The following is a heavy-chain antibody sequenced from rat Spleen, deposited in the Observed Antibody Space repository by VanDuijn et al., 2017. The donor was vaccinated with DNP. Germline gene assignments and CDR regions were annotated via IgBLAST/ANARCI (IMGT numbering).Heavy chain of an antibody. D-gene: IGHD1-1*01. J-gene: IGHJ2*01. Sequence: EVQLVKSGGGPVQPGRSLKLSCVASGFIFSNYWMTWIRQAPGKGLEWVASITNTGGSIYYPDSVKGRFTISRDNAQNTLYLQMNSLRSEDTATYYCTRAVSQWNYFDYWGQGVMVTVSS. CDR2: ITNTGGSI. CDR1: GFIFSNYW. CDR3: TRAVSQWNYFDY. V-gene: IGHV5-31*01.